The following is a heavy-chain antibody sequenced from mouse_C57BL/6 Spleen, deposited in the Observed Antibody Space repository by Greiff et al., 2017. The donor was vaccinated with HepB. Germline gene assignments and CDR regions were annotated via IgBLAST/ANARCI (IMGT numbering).Heavy chain of an antibody. Sequence: DVHLVESGGGLVKPGGSLKLSCAASGFTFSSYAMSWVRQTPEKRLEWVATISDGGSYTYYPDNVKGRFTISRDNAKNNLYLQMSHLKSEDTAMYYCAREEGYYGSSSSYWYFDVWGTGTTVTVSS. D-gene: IGHD1-1*01. CDR1: GFTFSSYA. V-gene: IGHV5-4*01. CDR3: AREEGYYGSSSSYWYFDV. CDR2: ISDGGSYT. J-gene: IGHJ1*03.